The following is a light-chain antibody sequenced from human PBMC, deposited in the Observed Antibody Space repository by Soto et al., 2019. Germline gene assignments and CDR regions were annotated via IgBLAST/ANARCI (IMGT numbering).Light chain of an antibody. CDR2: GAS. CDR1: QSVSSD. V-gene: IGKV3-11*01. Sequence: EIVMTQSPATLSLSPGERATLSCMSSQSVSSDLALDHQKPGQSPRLLIYGASTRATGIPARFSGSGSGTEFTLTISSLEPEDFAVYYCQQRRNWPLTLGGGTQV. CDR3: QQRRNWPLT. J-gene: IGKJ4*01.